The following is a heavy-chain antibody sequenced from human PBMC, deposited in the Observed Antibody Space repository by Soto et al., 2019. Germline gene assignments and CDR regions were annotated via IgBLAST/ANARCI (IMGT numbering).Heavy chain of an antibody. Sequence: GASVKVSCKASGYTFTSYGISWVRQAPGQGLEWMGRISPILGIANYAQKFQGRVTITADKSTSTAYMELSSLRSEDTAVYYCATSPDIAVAGTGVDYWGQGTLVTVSS. V-gene: IGHV1-69*04. J-gene: IGHJ4*02. CDR2: ISPILGIA. D-gene: IGHD6-19*01. CDR3: ATSPDIAVAGTGVDY. CDR1: GYTFTSYG.